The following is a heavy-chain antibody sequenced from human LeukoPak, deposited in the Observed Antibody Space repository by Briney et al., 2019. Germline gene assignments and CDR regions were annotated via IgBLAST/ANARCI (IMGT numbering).Heavy chain of an antibody. V-gene: IGHV3-23*01. CDR1: GFTFNNYA. Sequence: GGSLRLSCAASGFTFNNYAMSWVRQAPGKGLEWVSAISASGGTTYYADSVRGRFTISRDNSENTLFLQMNSLRAEDTAVYYCAKEPREYCSSTSCPNWFDSWGQGTLVTVSS. CDR3: AKEPREYCSSTSCPNWFDS. D-gene: IGHD2-2*01. CDR2: ISASGGTT. J-gene: IGHJ5*01.